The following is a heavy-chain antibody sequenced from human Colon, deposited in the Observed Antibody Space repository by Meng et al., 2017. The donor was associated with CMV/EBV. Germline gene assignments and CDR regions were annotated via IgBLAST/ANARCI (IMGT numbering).Heavy chain of an antibody. J-gene: IGHJ4*02. CDR3: ARRPTPRTGFDF. CDR2: IIYSGST. D-gene: IGHD4-23*01. V-gene: IGHV4-39*07. CDR1: GGSINTPSYF. Sequence: SETLSLTCTVSGGSINTPSYFWGWIRQSPGKGLEWVGSIIYSGSTYYSPSLKSRVTMSVDTSKNQFSLRLSSVTAADTGLYYCARRPTPRTGFDFWGQGTLVTVSS.